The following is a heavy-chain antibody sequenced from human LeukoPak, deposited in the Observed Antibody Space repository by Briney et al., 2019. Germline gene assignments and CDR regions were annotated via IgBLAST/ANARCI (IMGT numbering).Heavy chain of an antibody. J-gene: IGHJ6*02. Sequence: PSETLSLTCTVSGGSISSYYWSWIRQPPGKGLEWIGEINHSGSTNYNPSLKSRVTISVDTSKNQFSLKLSSVTAADTAVYYCARGKTIFGVAAPRYYYYYGMDVWGQGTTVTVSS. D-gene: IGHD3-3*01. CDR1: GGSISSYY. V-gene: IGHV4-34*01. CDR2: INHSGST. CDR3: ARGKTIFGVAAPRYYYYYGMDV.